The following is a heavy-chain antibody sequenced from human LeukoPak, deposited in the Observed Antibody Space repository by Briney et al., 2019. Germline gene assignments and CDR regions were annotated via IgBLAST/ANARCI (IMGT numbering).Heavy chain of an antibody. CDR3: TTQNAFDI. J-gene: IGHJ3*02. Sequence: PGGSLRLSCAASGFTFSNAWMSWVRQAPGKGLEWVGCIKSKTDGGTTDYAAPVKGRFTISRDDSKNTLYLQMNSLKTEDTAVYYCTTQNAFDIWGQGTMVTVSS. V-gene: IGHV3-15*01. CDR2: IKSKTDGGTT. CDR1: GFTFSNAW.